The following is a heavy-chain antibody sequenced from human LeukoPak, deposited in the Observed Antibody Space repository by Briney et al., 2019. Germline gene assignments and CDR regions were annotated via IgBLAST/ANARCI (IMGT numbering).Heavy chain of an antibody. J-gene: IGHJ5*02. CDR1: NGSVSSGDSY. Sequence: SQTLSLTCTVSNGSVSSGDSYWSWIRQSPGKGLEWIGYIYYSGSTYYNPSLKSRITISVDTSKNQFSLKLSSVTAADTAVYYCARKPSWFDPWGRGTLVTVSS. CDR2: IYYSGST. CDR3: ARKPSWFDP. V-gene: IGHV4-30-4*01.